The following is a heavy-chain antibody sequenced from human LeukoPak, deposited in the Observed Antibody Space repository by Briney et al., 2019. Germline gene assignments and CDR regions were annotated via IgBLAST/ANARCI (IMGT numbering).Heavy chain of an antibody. V-gene: IGHV4-30-4*08. J-gene: IGHJ4*02. CDR1: GGSISSGDYY. CDR2: IYYSGST. CDR3: ARVPDDSSGYHDY. D-gene: IGHD3-22*01. Sequence: SETLSLTCTVSGGSISSGDYYWSWIRQPPGKGLEWIGYIYYSGSTYYNPSLKSRVTISVDTSKNQFSLKLSSVTAADTAVYYCARVPDDSSGYHDYWGQGTPVTVSS.